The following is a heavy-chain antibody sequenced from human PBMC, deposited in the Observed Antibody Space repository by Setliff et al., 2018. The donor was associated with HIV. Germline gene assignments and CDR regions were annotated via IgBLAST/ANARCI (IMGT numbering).Heavy chain of an antibody. Sequence: PGGSLRLSCAASGFTFNSYGLHWVRQAPGKGLEWVSSISYSRNYIYYADSVKGRFTISRDNAKNSLYLQMNSLRAEDTAVYYCARDYITMVGWFDPWGQGTLVTVSS. J-gene: IGHJ5*02. CDR2: ISYSRNYI. V-gene: IGHV3-21*04. CDR3: ARDYITMVGWFDP. D-gene: IGHD3-10*01. CDR1: GFTFNSYG.